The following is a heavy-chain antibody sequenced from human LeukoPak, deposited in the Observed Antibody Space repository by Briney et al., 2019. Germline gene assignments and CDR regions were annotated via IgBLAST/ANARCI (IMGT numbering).Heavy chain of an antibody. V-gene: IGHV3-49*04. CDR2: IRSKAYGGTT. CDR3: TRESPGIAAAALFDY. CDR1: GFTFGDYA. D-gene: IGHD6-13*01. Sequence: GRSLRLSCTASGFTFGDYAMSWVRQAPGKGLEWVGFIRSKAYGGTTEYAAFVKGRFTISRDDSKSIAYLQMNSLKTEDTAVYYCTRESPGIAAAALFDYWGQGTLVTVSS. J-gene: IGHJ4*02.